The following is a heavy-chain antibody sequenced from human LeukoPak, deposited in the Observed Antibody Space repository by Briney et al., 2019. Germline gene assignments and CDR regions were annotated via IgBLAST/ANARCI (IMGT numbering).Heavy chain of an antibody. CDR1: GGSISSYY. Sequence: PSETLSLTCTVSGGSISSYYWSWIRQPPGKGLEWIGYIYYSGSTNYNPSLKSRVTISVDTSKNQFSLKLSSVTAADTAVYYCARDRPATDAFDIWGQGTMVTVSS. V-gene: IGHV4-59*01. CDR3: ARDRPATDAFDI. J-gene: IGHJ3*02. CDR2: IYYSGST.